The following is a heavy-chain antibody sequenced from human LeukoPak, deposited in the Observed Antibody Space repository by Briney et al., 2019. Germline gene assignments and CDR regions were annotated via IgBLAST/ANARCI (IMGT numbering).Heavy chain of an antibody. CDR1: GYTFTSYG. V-gene: IGHV1-18*01. CDR2: ISAYNGNT. CDR3: ASLQLERWPDLFDY. D-gene: IGHD1-1*01. Sequence: ASVKVSCKASGYTFTSYGISWVRQAPGQGLEWMGWISAYNGNTNYAQKLQGRVTMTTDTSTSTAYMELRSLRSDDTVVYYCASLQLERWPDLFDYWGQGTLVTVSS. J-gene: IGHJ4*02.